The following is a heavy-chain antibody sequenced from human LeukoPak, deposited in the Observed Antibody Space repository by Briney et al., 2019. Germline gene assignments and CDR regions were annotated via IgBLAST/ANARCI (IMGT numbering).Heavy chain of an antibody. CDR3: ARQLGAAAGRVFFDF. CDR2: VYPGDSDT. Sequence: GESLKISCKGSGYSFPNSWIAWVRQMPGKGLEWMGIVYPGDSDTRYSPSFQGQVTFSADKSISTAYLQWSSLKAADTAMYYCARQLGAAAGRVFFDFWGQGTLVSVSS. J-gene: IGHJ4*02. D-gene: IGHD6-13*01. V-gene: IGHV5-51*01. CDR1: GYSFPNSW.